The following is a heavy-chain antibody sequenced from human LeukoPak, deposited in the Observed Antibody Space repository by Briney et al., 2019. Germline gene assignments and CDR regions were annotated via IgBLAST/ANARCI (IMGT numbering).Heavy chain of an antibody. D-gene: IGHD6-13*01. V-gene: IGHV4-30-2*01. Sequence: SETLSLTCTVSGGSISSDNYYWSWIRQPPGKGLEWIGYIYHNENTYYNPSLKSRVTISVDRSNNQFSLRLSSVTAADTAVYYCAREGYSSSWRADYWGQGTLVTVSS. CDR1: GGSISSDNYY. CDR2: IYHNENT. CDR3: AREGYSSSWRADY. J-gene: IGHJ4*02.